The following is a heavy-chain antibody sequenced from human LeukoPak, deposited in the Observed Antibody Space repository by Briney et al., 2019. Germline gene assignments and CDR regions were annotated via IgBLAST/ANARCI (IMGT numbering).Heavy chain of an antibody. D-gene: IGHD2-2*01. CDR2: IYYSGST. CDR3: ARDIVVVPAATYYYYGMDV. J-gene: IGHJ6*02. Sequence: SETLSLTRTVSGGSVSSVSYYWSWIRQPPGKGLEWIGYIYYSGSTYYNPSLKSRVTISVDTSKNQFSLKLSSVTAADTAVYYCARDIVVVPAATYYYYGMDVWGQGTTVTVSS. CDR1: GGSVSSVSYY. V-gene: IGHV4-61*01.